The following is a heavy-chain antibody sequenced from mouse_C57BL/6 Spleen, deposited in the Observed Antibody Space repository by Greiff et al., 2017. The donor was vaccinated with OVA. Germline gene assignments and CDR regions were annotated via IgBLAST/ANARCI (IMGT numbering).Heavy chain of an antibody. V-gene: IGHV1-77*01. J-gene: IGHJ1*03. CDR3: ARSPNWDGGYFDV. D-gene: IGHD4-1*01. CDR1: GYTFTDYS. Sequence: QVQLQQSGAELVKPGASVKLSCKASGYTFTDYSINWVQQRPGQGLEWIGKIGPGSGSTYYHEKFKGQCTLTADKSYITAYMQLSSLTAEDSAVYFCARSPNWDGGYFDVWGKGTTVTVSS. CDR2: IGPGSGST.